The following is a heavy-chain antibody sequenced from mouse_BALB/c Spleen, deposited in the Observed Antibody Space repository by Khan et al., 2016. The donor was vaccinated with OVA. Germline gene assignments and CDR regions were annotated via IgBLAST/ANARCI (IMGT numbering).Heavy chain of an antibody. J-gene: IGHJ3*01. Sequence: QVQLKQSGAELARPGASVKMSCKASGYTFTSYTIHWIKERPGQGLEWIGYINPSNGYTNYNQKFKDKATLTTDKSSTTAYLQLSSLTSDDPAVYNCVRDGAYHRNDGWFAYWGQGTLGTVSA. CDR3: VRDGAYHRNDGWFAY. CDR2: INPSNGYT. CDR1: GYTFTSYT. D-gene: IGHD2-14*01. V-gene: IGHV1-4*01.